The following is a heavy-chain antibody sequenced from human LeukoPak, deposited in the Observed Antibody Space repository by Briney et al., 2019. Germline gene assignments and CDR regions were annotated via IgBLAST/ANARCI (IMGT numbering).Heavy chain of an antibody. D-gene: IGHD3-10*01. CDR1: GGSISSSSYY. Sequence: SETLSLTCTVSGGSISSSSYYWGWIRQPPGKGLEWIGSIYYSGSTYYNPSLKSRVTISVDTSKNQFSLKLSSVTAADTAVYYCARNYFGSGIHDYWGQGTLVTVSS. CDR3: ARNYFGSGIHDY. J-gene: IGHJ4*02. V-gene: IGHV4-39*01. CDR2: IYYSGST.